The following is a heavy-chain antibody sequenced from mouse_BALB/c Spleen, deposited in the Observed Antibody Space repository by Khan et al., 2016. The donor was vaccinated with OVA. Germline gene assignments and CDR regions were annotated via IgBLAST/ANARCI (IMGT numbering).Heavy chain of an antibody. V-gene: IGHV9-3-1*01. D-gene: IGHD2-14*01. J-gene: IGHJ3*01. CDR3: AGREYYRSLAY. Sequence: QIQLVQSGPELKKPGETVKISCMASGYTFTNYGMDWVKQAPGKGLKWMGWINTYTGEPTYADDFKGRFAFSLETSASTAYLQIHHLKNEDTATYFCAGREYYRSLAYWGQGTLVTVSA. CDR2: INTYTGEP. CDR1: GYTFTNYG.